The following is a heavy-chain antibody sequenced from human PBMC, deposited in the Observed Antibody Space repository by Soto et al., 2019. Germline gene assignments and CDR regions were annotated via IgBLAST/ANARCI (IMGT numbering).Heavy chain of an antibody. CDR3: ARGKIVLRFLEWLLSPFDY. Sequence: ASVKVSCKASGYTFTSYDINWVRQATGQGLEWMGWMNPNSGNTGYAQKFQGRVTMTRNTSISTAYMELSSLRSEDTAVYYCARGKIVLRFLEWLLSPFDYWGQGTLVTVSS. D-gene: IGHD3-3*01. CDR1: GYTFTSYD. CDR2: MNPNSGNT. V-gene: IGHV1-8*01. J-gene: IGHJ4*02.